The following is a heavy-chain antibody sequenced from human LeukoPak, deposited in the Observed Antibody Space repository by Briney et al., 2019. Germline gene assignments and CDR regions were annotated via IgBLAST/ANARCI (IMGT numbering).Heavy chain of an antibody. CDR1: GGSISSSSYY. CDR3: ARVFCSGGSCYDQGIYYYYMDV. J-gene: IGHJ6*03. Sequence: PSETLSLTGTVSGGSISSSSYYWGWIRQPPGKGLEWIASIDYSGSTYYNPSLKSRVTISVDTSKNQFSLKLSSVTAADTAVYYCARVFCSGGSCYDQGIYYYYMDVWGKGTTVTVSS. D-gene: IGHD2-15*01. CDR2: IDYSGST. V-gene: IGHV4-39*07.